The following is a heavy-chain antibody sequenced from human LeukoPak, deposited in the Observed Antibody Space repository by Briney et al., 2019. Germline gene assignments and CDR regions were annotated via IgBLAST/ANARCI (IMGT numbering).Heavy chain of an antibody. CDR3: AGTASPYLVYCSSTSYHDAFDI. CDR1: GYTFTSYG. CDR2: ISAYNGNT. V-gene: IGHV1-18*01. D-gene: IGHD2-2*01. J-gene: IGHJ3*02. Sequence: ASMKVSCKASGYTFTSYGISWVRQAPGQGLEWMGWISAYNGNTNYAQKLQGRVTMTTDTSTSTAYMELRSLRSDDTAVYYCAGTASPYLVYCSSTSYHDAFDIWGQGTMVTVSS.